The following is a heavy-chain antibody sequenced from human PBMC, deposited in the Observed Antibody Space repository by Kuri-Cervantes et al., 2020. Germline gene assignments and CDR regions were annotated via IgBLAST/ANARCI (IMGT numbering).Heavy chain of an antibody. CDR1: GGSFSGYY. CDR3: ARAYGDYYFDY. J-gene: IGHJ4*02. Sequence: SETLSLTCAVYGGSFSGYYWSWIRQPPGKGLEWIGTLYQSGSAYYNPSLKSRFTISVDTSKNQLSLKVNSVTAADTAVYYCARAYGDYYFDYWGQGTLVTVSS. V-gene: IGHV4-34*01. D-gene: IGHD4-17*01. CDR2: LYQSGSA.